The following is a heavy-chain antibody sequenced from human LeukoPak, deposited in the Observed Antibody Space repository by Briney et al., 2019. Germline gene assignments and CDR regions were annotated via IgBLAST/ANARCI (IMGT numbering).Heavy chain of an antibody. CDR2: ISHDGSDK. D-gene: IGHD3-16*01. CDR3: AKVFWGMGANDY. Sequence: PGGSLRLSCAASGFTFSSYGLHWVRQAPGKGLEWVAVISHDGSDKYYADSVKGRFTISRDNSKNTLYLQMNSLRAEDTAVYYCAKVFWGMGANDYGGWGPLFPVSS. CDR1: GFTFSSYG. J-gene: IGHJ4*02. V-gene: IGHV3-30*18.